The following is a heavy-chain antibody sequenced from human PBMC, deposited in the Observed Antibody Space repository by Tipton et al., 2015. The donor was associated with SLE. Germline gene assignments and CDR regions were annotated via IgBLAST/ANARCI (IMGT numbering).Heavy chain of an antibody. D-gene: IGHD1-26*01. Sequence: RSLRLSCAASGFTFFTYAMHWVRQAPGKGLEGVAVISYDGSNKYYADSVKGRFTLSRDNSKNTLYVQTNSLRAEDTAVYYCARDLVGPTGYGMDVWGQGTTVTVS. J-gene: IGHJ6*02. CDR1: GFTFFTYA. CDR3: ARDLVGPTGYGMDV. V-gene: IGHV3-30*04. CDR2: ISYDGSNK.